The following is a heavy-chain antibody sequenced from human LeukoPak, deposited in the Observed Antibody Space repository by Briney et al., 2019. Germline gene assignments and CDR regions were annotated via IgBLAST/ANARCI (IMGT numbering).Heavy chain of an antibody. J-gene: IGHJ4*02. Sequence: SETLSLTCAVYGGSFSGYYWSWIRQPPGKGLEWIGEINHSGSTNYNPSLKSRVTISVDTSKNQFSLKLSSVTAADTAVYYCARGRRGYNWPQVPFDYGGKGTLVPVSS. CDR1: GGSFSGYY. CDR2: INHSGST. D-gene: IGHD1-20*01. V-gene: IGHV4-34*01. CDR3: ARGRRGYNWPQVPFDY.